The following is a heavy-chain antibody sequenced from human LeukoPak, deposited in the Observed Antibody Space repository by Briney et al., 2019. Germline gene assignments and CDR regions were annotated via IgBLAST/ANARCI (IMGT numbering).Heavy chain of an antibody. CDR3: VRVNIEEDAFDI. CDR2: IYYSGST. CDR1: GGSISSSSYY. Sequence: SETLSLTCTVSGGSISSSSYYWGWIRQPPGKGLEWIGSIYYSGSTYYNPSLKSRVTISVDTSKNQFSLKLSSVTAADTAVYYCVRVNIEEDAFDIWGQGTMVTVSS. D-gene: IGHD2/OR15-2a*01. J-gene: IGHJ3*02. V-gene: IGHV4-39*07.